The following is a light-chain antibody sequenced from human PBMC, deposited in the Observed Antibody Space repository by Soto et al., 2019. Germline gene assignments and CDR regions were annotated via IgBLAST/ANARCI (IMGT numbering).Light chain of an antibody. Sequence: QSALTQPASVSGSPGQSITISCTGTSSDVGGYNYVSWYQQYPGKAPKLMIYEVSNRPSGVSNRFSGSKSGNTASLTISGLQAEDEADYYCSSCTSSNTHVFGTGTKVTVL. CDR1: SSDVGGYNY. CDR2: EVS. CDR3: SSCTSSNTHV. V-gene: IGLV2-14*01. J-gene: IGLJ1*01.